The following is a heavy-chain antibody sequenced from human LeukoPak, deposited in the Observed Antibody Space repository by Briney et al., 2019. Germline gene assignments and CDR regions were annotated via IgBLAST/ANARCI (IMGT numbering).Heavy chain of an antibody. D-gene: IGHD1-26*01. CDR1: GYSITSYW. V-gene: IGHV5-10-1*01. CDR2: IDPSDSYT. CDR3: ARLIVGATGYFDY. J-gene: IGHJ4*02. Sequence: GEPLQISCKGSGYSITSYWISWVRQLPGKGLEWMGRIDPSDSYTNYSPSFQGRVTISADKSISTAYLQWSSLKASDTAMYYCARLIVGATGYFDYWGQGTLVTVSS.